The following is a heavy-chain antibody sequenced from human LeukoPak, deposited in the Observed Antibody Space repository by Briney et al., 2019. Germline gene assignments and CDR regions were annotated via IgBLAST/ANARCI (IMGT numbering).Heavy chain of an antibody. J-gene: IGHJ4*02. CDR1: GFTFSSYG. CDR2: ISYDGSNK. Sequence: PGRSLRLSCAASGFTFSSYGMHWVRQAPGKGLEWVAVISYDGSNKYYADSVKGRFTISRDNSKNTLYLQMNSLRAEDTAVYYCAKAGPDYYDSSGSPPGYWGQGTLVTVSS. V-gene: IGHV3-30*18. CDR3: AKAGPDYYDSSGSPPGY. D-gene: IGHD3-22*01.